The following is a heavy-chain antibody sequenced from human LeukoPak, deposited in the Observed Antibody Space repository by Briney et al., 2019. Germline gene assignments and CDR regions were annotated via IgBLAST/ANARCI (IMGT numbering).Heavy chain of an antibody. Sequence: SETLSLTCTVSGGSISSSSYYWGWIRQPPGKGLEWIGSIYYSGSTYYNPSLKSRVTISVDTSKNQFSLKLSSVTAADTAVYYCARGREIVVVSNYFDYWGQGTLVTVSS. CDR2: IYYSGST. CDR3: ARGREIVVVSNYFDY. D-gene: IGHD3-22*01. CDR1: GGSISSSSYY. V-gene: IGHV4-39*07. J-gene: IGHJ4*02.